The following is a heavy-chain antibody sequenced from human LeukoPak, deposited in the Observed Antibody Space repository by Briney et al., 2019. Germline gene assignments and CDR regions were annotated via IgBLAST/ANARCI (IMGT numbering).Heavy chain of an antibody. CDR1: GGSFSGYY. D-gene: IGHD3-9*01. V-gene: IGHV4-34*11. CDR2: IHSNGVT. CDR3: ARETYYDILTGYLNWFDP. J-gene: IGHJ5*02. Sequence: SETLSLTCAVYGGSFSGYYWSWIRQPPGKGLEWIGYIHSNGVTNYNPSLKSRVTMSLDTSKSQLSLKVASVTAADTAVYYCARETYYDILTGYLNWFDPWGQGTLVTVSS.